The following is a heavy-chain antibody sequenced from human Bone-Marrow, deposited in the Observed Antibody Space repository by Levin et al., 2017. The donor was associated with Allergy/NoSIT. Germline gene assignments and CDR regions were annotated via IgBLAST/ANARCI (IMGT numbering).Heavy chain of an antibody. D-gene: IGHD3-16*01. V-gene: IGHV3-13*01. CDR2: IGVTNDT. Sequence: GESLKISCTVSGFILSNHDIHWVRQTPGNRLEWVSAIGVTNDTYYSDSVKGRFTISRENAKNSVHLQVNDLRAGDTALYYCVRGRLDYFDLWGQGTMVIVSS. CDR1: GFILSNHD. J-gene: IGHJ3*01. CDR3: VRGRLDYFDL.